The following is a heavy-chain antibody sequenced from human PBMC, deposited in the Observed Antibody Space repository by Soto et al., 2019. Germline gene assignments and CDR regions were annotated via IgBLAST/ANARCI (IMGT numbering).Heavy chain of an antibody. D-gene: IGHD4-4*01. CDR3: ARGLSRNYRAAFDI. CDR2: ISSSSSTI. J-gene: IGHJ3*02. Sequence: EVQLVESGGGLVQPGGSLRLSCAASGFTFSSYSMNWVRQAPGKGLEWVSYISSSSSTIYYADSVKGRFTISRDNAKNSLYLQMNSLRAEDTAVYYCARGLSRNYRAAFDIWGQGTMVTVSS. CDR1: GFTFSSYS. V-gene: IGHV3-48*01.